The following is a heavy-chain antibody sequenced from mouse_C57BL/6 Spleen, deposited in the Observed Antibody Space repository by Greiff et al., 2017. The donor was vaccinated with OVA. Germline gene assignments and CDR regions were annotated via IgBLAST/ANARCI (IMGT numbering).Heavy chain of an antibody. Sequence: EVKLVESGGGLVQPGGSLSLSCAASGFTFTDYYMSWVRQPPGRALEGLGFIRNKANGYTTEYSASVKGRFTISRDNSQSILYLQMNALRAEDSSTDYCARYEDPYYFDYWGQGTTLTVSS. CDR3: ARYEDPYYFDY. CDR1: GFTFTDYY. J-gene: IGHJ2*01. CDR2: IRNKANGYTT. V-gene: IGHV7-3*01.